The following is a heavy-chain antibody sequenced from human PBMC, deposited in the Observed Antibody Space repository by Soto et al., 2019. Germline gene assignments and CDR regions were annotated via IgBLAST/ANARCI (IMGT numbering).Heavy chain of an antibody. D-gene: IGHD1-26*01. CDR3: ARGRAIYGEWDYFDY. CDR2: ISDSGKT. Sequence: QVQLQESGPRLVKPSETLSLTCSVSGGPIRGYYWTWIRQSPGRGLQWLGFISDSGKTNSDASLKGLLAISLDTSRNQFSLSLTSVTAADTALYYCARGRAIYGEWDYFDYWGQGALVTVSS. CDR1: GGPIRGYY. J-gene: IGHJ4*02. V-gene: IGHV4-59*01.